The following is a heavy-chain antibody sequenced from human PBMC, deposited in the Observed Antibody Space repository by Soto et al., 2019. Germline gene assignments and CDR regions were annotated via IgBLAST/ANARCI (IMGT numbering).Heavy chain of an antibody. Sequence: EVQLVESGGGLVQPGGSLRLSCAASGFTVSHNYMSWVRQPTGKGLEWVSVMYSGGGTYYADSVKGRFTISRHNSQNTLYLQMTSLRTGDTAVYYCASGSPSGRHYWGQGTLVTVSS. J-gene: IGHJ4*02. V-gene: IGHV3-53*04. D-gene: IGHD5-12*01. CDR1: GFTVSHNY. CDR3: ASGSPSGRHY. CDR2: MYSGGGT.